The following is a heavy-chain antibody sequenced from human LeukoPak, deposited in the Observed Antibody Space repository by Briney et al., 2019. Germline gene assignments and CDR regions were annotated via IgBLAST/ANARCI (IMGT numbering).Heavy chain of an antibody. D-gene: IGHD6-13*01. Sequence: PGGSLRLSCAASGFTSSNAWMSWVRQAPGKGLEWVGRLKSKTDGGTTDYAAPVKGRFTISRDESKNTLYLQMNSLKTEDTAVYYCTTVGGYSSSWYEYYFDYWGQGTLVTVSS. J-gene: IGHJ4*02. V-gene: IGHV3-15*01. CDR3: TTVGGYSSSWYEYYFDY. CDR1: GFTSSNAW. CDR2: LKSKTDGGTT.